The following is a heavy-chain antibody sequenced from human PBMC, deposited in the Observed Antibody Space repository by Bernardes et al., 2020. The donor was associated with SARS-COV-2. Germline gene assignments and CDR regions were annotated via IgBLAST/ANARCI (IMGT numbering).Heavy chain of an antibody. V-gene: IGHV3-23*01. CDR1: TLMSRSYA. J-gene: IGHJ4*02. CDR2: ITGFGAET. D-gene: IGHD6-6*01. CDR3: AKYRIAPQTLVLTPYYFDY. Sequence: GTSLTLSCAASTLMSRSYALTWVRQAPGKVLEWVANITGFGAETFYAYAEKCRFTISRDNSVDTLYLQMNALKADDAAVYYCAKYRIAPQTLVLTPYYFDYWGQGALVIVSS.